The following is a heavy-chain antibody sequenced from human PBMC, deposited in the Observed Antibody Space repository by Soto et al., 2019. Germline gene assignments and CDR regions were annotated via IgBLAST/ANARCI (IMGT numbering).Heavy chain of an antibody. CDR3: ARQFGSSWYYFDY. CDR2: IFYSGST. D-gene: IGHD6-13*01. CDR1: GGSVSSGSYY. J-gene: IGHJ4*02. Sequence: SETLSLTCTVSGGSVSSGSYYWSWIRQPPGKGLEWIGYIFYSGSTNYNPSLKSRVTISLDTSMNHFSLKLSSLTAADTAVYYCARQFGSSWYYFDYWGQGTLVTVSS. V-gene: IGHV4-61*03.